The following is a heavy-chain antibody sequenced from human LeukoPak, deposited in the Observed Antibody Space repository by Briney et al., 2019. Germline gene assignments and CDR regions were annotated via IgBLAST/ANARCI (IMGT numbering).Heavy chain of an antibody. CDR2: IIPIFGTA. CDR3: ARAIAVAGSDYYYYYMDV. D-gene: IGHD6-19*01. Sequence: SVKLCCKASGGTFSIYAISWVRQAPGQGLEWMGRIIPIFGTANYAQKFQGRVTITADKSTSTAYMKLSSLRSEDTAVYYCARAIAVAGSDYYYYYMDVWGKGTTVTVSS. CDR1: GGTFSIYA. V-gene: IGHV1-69*06. J-gene: IGHJ6*03.